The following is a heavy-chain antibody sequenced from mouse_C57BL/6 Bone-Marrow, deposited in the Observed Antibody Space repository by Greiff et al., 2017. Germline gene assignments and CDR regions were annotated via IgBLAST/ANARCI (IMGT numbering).Heavy chain of an antibody. J-gene: IGHJ2*01. Sequence: VQLQQPGAELVRPGTSVKLSCKASGYTFTSYWMHWVKQRPGQGLEWIGVIDPSDSYTNYNQKFKGKATLTVDTSSSTAYMQLSSLTSEDSAVYYCARVIYYYGSSHYWGQGTTLTVSS. D-gene: IGHD1-1*01. CDR1: GYTFTSYW. CDR3: ARVIYYYGSSHY. CDR2: IDPSDSYT. V-gene: IGHV1-59*01.